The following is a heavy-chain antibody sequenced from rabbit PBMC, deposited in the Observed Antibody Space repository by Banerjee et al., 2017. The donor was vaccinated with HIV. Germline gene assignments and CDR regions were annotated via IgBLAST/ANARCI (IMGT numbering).Heavy chain of an antibody. Sequence: QQQLEESGGDLVKPEGSLTLTCTASGLSFSNKYVMCWVRQAPGKGLEWIACINTNSGNTVYASWAKGRFTISRTSSTTVTLQMTSLTAADTATYFCARRDVYDAAGASMYGDSMYAFNLWGPGTLVTVS. CDR1: GLSFSNKYV. CDR2: INTNSGNT. D-gene: IGHD2-1*01. V-gene: IGHV1S45*01. J-gene: IGHJ4*01. CDR3: ARRDVYDAAGASMYGDSMYAFNL.